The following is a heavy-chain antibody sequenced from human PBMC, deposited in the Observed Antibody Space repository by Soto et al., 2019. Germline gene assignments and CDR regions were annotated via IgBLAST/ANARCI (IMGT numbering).Heavy chain of an antibody. D-gene: IGHD3-22*01. CDR2: INSDGSST. CDR3: ARGHYYDSSGYKKGGAFDI. V-gene: IGHV3-74*01. CDR1: GFTFSSYW. Sequence: GGSLRLSCAASGFTFSSYWTHWVRQAPGKGLVWVSRINSDGSSTSYADSVKGRFTISRDNAKNTLYLQMNSLRAEDTAVYYCARGHYYDSSGYKKGGAFDIWGQGTMVTVSS. J-gene: IGHJ3*02.